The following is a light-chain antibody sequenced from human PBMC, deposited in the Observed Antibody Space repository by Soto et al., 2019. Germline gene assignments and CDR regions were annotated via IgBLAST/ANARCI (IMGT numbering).Light chain of an antibody. CDR2: EGS. CDR3: CSYAGGSTSV. Sequence: QSALTQTASVSGSPGQSITISCTGTSSDVGAYDLVSWYQQHPGKAPKLIIYEGSKRPSGVSNRFSGSKSGNTASLTISGLQAEDEAQYYCCSYAGGSTSVFGGGTKVTVL. CDR1: SSDVGAYDL. J-gene: IGLJ3*02. V-gene: IGLV2-23*01.